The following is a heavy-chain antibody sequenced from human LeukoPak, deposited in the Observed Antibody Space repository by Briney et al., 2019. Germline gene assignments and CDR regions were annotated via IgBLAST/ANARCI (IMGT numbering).Heavy chain of an antibody. CDR2: ISAYNGNT. CDR3: ARALGAYYYDSSGYYDDY. Sequence: GASVKVSCKASGYTFTSYGISWVRQAPGQGLEWMGWISAYNGNTNYAQKLQGRVTMTTDTSTSTAYVELRSLRSDDTAVYYCARALGAYYYDSSGYYDDYWGQGTLVTVSS. CDR1: GYTFTSYG. V-gene: IGHV1-18*01. D-gene: IGHD3-22*01. J-gene: IGHJ4*02.